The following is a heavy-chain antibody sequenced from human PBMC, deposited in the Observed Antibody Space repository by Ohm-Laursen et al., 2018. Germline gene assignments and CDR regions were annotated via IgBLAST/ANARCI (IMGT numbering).Heavy chain of an antibody. CDR2: ICNDGTNK. CDR3: ERGSCTSSASAFDM. CDR1: TLTFSNCG. D-gene: IGHD2-2*01. J-gene: IGHJ3*02. V-gene: IGHV3-33*01. Sequence: SLRLSCSASTLTFSNCGMHWVRQAPGKGLEWVADICNDGTNKKYGDSVKGRFTISRDNSKKKLYLQMNSLRVEDTAVYYCERGSCTSSASAFDMWGQGTMVTVSS.